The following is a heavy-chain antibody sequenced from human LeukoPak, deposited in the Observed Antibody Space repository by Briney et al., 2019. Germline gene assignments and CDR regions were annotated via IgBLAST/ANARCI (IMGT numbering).Heavy chain of an antibody. Sequence: PGGSLRLSCAASGFTFDDYAMHWVRQAPGKGLEWVSGISWNSGSIGYADSVKGRFTIFRDNAKNSLYLQMNSLRAEDTALYYCAKIQDRMTTSAGWFDPWGQGTLVTVSS. CDR2: ISWNSGSI. J-gene: IGHJ5*02. CDR3: AKIQDRMTTSAGWFDP. CDR1: GFTFDDYA. V-gene: IGHV3-9*01. D-gene: IGHD4-11*01.